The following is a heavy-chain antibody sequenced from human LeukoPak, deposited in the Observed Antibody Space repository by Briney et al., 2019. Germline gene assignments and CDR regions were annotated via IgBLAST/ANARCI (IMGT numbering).Heavy chain of an antibody. CDR3: ASGRGFWSGYLGY. D-gene: IGHD3-3*01. CDR1: GGSISSYY. V-gene: IGHV4-59*01. CDR2: IYYSGST. J-gene: IGHJ4*02. Sequence: SETLSLTCTVSGGSISSYYWSWIRQPPGKGLEWIGYIYYSGSTNYNPSLKSRVTISVDTSKNQFSLKLSSVTAADTAVYYCASGRGFWSGYLGYWGQGTLVTVSS.